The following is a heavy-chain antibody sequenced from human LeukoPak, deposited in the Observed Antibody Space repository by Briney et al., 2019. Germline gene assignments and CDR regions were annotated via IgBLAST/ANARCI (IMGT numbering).Heavy chain of an antibody. Sequence: SETLSLTCTVSGGSISSYYWSWIRQPAGKGLEWIGRIHTSGSTNYNPSLRGRVTMSVDTSKNQFSLNLSSVTAADTAVYYCASGRYYDSSGYLVFDYWGQGTLVTVSS. CDR3: ASGRYYDSSGYLVFDY. CDR2: IHTSGST. CDR1: GGSISSYY. D-gene: IGHD3-22*01. J-gene: IGHJ4*02. V-gene: IGHV4-4*07.